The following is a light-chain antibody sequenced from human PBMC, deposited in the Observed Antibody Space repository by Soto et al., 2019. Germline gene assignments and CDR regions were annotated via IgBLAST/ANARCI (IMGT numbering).Light chain of an antibody. J-gene: IGLJ1*01. CDR2: EVS. CDR1: SSDVGGYDY. Sequence: QSALTQPASVSGSPGQSITIACTGTSSDVGGYDYVSWFQQNPRKAPKLIIFEVSNRPSGVSYRFSGSKSGNTASLAISGLEAEDEATYYCSSYSSSSPLVFGTGTKLTVL. V-gene: IGLV2-14*01. CDR3: SSYSSSSPLV.